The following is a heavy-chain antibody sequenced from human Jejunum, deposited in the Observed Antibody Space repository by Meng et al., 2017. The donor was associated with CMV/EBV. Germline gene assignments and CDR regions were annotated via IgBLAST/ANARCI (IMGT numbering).Heavy chain of an antibody. D-gene: IGHD1-14*01. CDR3: AKGRRGTVVPSAQYFDS. Sequence: FRAFAMPWVRQGPGQGLEWVAFIRRDGSDKYYEDSVKGRFTISRDNTKNTVYLEMNSLREEDTGVYYCAKGRRGTVVPSAQYFDSWGQGTLVTVSS. CDR1: FRAFA. CDR2: IRRDGSDK. J-gene: IGHJ4*02. V-gene: IGHV3-30*02.